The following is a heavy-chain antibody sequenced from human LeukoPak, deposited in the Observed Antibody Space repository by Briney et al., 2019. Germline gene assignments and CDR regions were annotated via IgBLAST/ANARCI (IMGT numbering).Heavy chain of an antibody. D-gene: IGHD6-19*01. CDR3: AREGVAVAGTPSGY. Sequence: SETLSLTCTVSGGSISSGSYYWSWIRQPAGKGLEWIGRIYTSGSTNYNPSLKSRVTISVDTSKNQFSLKLSSVTAADTAVYYCAREGVAVAGTPSGYWGQGTLVTVSS. V-gene: IGHV4-61*02. CDR2: IYTSGST. J-gene: IGHJ4*02. CDR1: GGSISSGSYY.